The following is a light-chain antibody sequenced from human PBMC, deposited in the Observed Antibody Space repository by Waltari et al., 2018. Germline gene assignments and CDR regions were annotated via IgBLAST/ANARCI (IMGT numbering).Light chain of an antibody. Sequence: QSALTQPPSASGSPRQSITISCTGTSSDVGAYHFVSWYQQHPGKAPKLIIFDVRKRPSGVPDRFSGSKSGNTASLTVSGLQAEDEADYYCNSYAGGDILYVFGTGTRVTVL. CDR3: NSYAGGDILYV. V-gene: IGLV2-8*01. J-gene: IGLJ1*01. CDR2: DVR. CDR1: SSDVGAYHF.